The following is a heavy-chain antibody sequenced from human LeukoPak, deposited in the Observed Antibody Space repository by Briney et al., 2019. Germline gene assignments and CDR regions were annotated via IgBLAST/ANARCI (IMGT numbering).Heavy chain of an antibody. CDR2: IRGSGERT. D-gene: IGHD6-19*01. J-gene: IGHJ5*02. CDR1: GFPFSTNA. CDR3: AKDRDSSGWYRGNWFDP. Sequence: GGSLRLSCAASGFPFSTNAWAGFGQAPGKGLNWSSTIRGSGERTFYADSVKGRFTISRDNSKNTLYLQMNSLRAEDTAVYYCAKDRDSSGWYRGNWFDPWGQGTLVTVSS. V-gene: IGHV3-23*01.